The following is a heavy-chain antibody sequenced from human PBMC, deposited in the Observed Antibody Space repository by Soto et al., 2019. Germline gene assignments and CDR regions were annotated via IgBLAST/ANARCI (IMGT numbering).Heavy chain of an antibody. D-gene: IGHD6-13*01. J-gene: IGHJ4*02. Sequence: QVQLVQSGAEVKKPGASVKVSCKASGYTFTNYHIHWVRQATGQGLEWMGWMNPNSGDTGYGQKFQGRVTMTRAPSKTPASMGLGGLRSEDTAVYYCARGGGGRWYSGDYWGQGTLVTVSS. CDR1: GYTFTNYH. V-gene: IGHV1-8*01. CDR2: MNPNSGDT. CDR3: ARGGGGRWYSGDY.